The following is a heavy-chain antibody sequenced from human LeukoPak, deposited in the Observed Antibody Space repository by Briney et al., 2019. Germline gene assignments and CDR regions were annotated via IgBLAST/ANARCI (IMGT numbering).Heavy chain of an antibody. V-gene: IGHV3-23*01. D-gene: IGHD3-10*01. J-gene: IGHJ4*02. CDR1: GFAFGTYA. Sequence: QPGGSLRLSCAGSGFAFGTYAMSWVRQAPGMGLEWVSSISANGQATYYADSVEGRFTISRDNSKNTLYLQLNSLRAEDTATYYCARDPYNTISYRLAYWGQGTLVTVSS. CDR2: ISANGQAT. CDR3: ARDPYNTISYRLAY.